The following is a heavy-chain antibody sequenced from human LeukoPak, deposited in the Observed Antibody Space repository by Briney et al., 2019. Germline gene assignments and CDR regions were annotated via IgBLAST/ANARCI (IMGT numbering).Heavy chain of an antibody. J-gene: IGHJ4*02. CDR1: GGSISSGGYY. Sequence: PSETLSLTCTVSGGSISSGGYYWSWIRQHPGKGLEWIGYIYCRGGTYYNPSLKSRVTISVDTSKNQFSLKLSSVTAADTAVYYCARGRDGYNFYFDYWGQGTLVTASS. CDR2: IYCRGGT. D-gene: IGHD5-24*01. CDR3: ARGRDGYNFYFDY. V-gene: IGHV4-31*03.